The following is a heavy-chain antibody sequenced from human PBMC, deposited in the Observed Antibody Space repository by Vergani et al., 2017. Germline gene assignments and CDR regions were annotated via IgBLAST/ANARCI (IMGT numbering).Heavy chain of an antibody. CDR2: KYTDRST. Sequence: QVLLQESGPGLVKPSQTLSLTCSVSGGSISRDSHYWNRIPQSAEKGMEWIGRKYTDRSTTHNPSLKSRVTISGDTSQNQFSLKLTSVSAAATAVYFCARDLSESGWYTFGHWGQGIAVTVSS. CDR1: GGSISRDS. J-gene: IGHJ4*02. D-gene: IGHD6-13*01. V-gene: IGHV4-61*02. CDR3: ARDLSESGWYTFGH.